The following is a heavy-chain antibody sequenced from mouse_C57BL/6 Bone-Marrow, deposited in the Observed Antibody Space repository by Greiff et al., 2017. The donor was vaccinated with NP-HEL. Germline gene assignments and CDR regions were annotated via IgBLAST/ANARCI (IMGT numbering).Heavy chain of an antibody. Sequence: DVKLQESGTVLARPGASVKMSCKTSGYTFTSYWMHWVKQRPGQGLEWIGAIYPGNSDTSYNQKFKGKAKLTAVTSASTAYMELSSLTNEDSAVYYCTRSSDYDDYAMDYWGQGTSVTVSS. CDR3: TRSSDYDDYAMDY. D-gene: IGHD2-4*01. CDR1: GYTFTSYW. J-gene: IGHJ4*01. V-gene: IGHV1-5*01. CDR2: IYPGNSDT.